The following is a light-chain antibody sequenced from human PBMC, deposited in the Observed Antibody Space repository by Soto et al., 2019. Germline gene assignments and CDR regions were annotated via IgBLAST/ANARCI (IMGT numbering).Light chain of an antibody. V-gene: IGKV3-15*01. J-gene: IGKJ2*01. CDR1: QSVSSS. CDR3: QQCINWPPTFT. CDR2: GAS. Sequence: EIVMTQSPGTLSVSPGERVTLSCRASQSVSSSLAWYQQKPGQAPRLLIFGASTRATGVPPRFSGSGSGTEFTLAISSLPSEDFAVYYCQQCINWPPTFTFGQGTKLEIK.